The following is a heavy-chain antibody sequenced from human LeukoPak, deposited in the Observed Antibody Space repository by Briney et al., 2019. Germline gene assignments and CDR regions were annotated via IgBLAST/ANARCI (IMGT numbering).Heavy chain of an antibody. CDR3: ARRMAAAGNGAFDL. D-gene: IGHD6-13*01. CDR2: IYYSGSN. Sequence: SETLCLTCTVSGGSISSYYWSWIRQPPGKGLEWMGYIYYSGSNNYKPSLKRRVTISEEKTKKKFSLKLSSVTAADTAVYYCARRMAAAGNGAFDLWGQGTMVTVSS. V-gene: IGHV4-59*08. J-gene: IGHJ3*01. CDR1: GGSISSYY.